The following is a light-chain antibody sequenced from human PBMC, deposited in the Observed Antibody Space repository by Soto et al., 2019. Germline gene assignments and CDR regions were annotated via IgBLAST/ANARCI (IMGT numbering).Light chain of an antibody. CDR3: QPYYRYPIT. V-gene: IGKV1-8*01. Sequence: AIRMTQSPSSFSASTGDRVTITCRASQGISSYLAWYQQKPGKAPKLLIYAASTLQSGVPSRFSGSGSGTNFPLTISCPESEDFANYFRQPYYRYPITFRPGTKVDIK. CDR2: AAS. CDR1: QGISSY. J-gene: IGKJ3*01.